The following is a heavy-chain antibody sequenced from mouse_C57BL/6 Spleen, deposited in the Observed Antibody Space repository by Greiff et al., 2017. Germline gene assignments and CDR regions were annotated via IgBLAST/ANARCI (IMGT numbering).Heavy chain of an antibody. CDR1: GYTFTDYE. CDR2: IDPETGGT. V-gene: IGHV1-15*01. CDR3: TRRRITTVVATDAMDY. Sequence: QVQLQQSGAELVRPGASVTLSCKASGYTFTDYEMHWVKQTPVHGLEWIGAIDPETGGTAYNQKFKGKAILTADKSSSTAYMELRSLTSEDSAVYYCTRRRITTVVATDAMDYWGQGTSVTVSS. D-gene: IGHD1-1*01. J-gene: IGHJ4*01.